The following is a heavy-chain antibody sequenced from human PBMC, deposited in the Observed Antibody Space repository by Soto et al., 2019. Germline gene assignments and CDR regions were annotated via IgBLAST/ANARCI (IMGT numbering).Heavy chain of an antibody. CDR3: VKEIGEYSRSPFES. J-gene: IGHJ4*02. V-gene: IGHV3-23*01. CDR1: GFTFASNA. CDR2: ISGSGLTA. D-gene: IGHD6-6*01. Sequence: EVQLLESGGGLVQPGGSLRLSCAASGFTFASNAMAWVRQAPGKGLEWVSAISGSGLTAYYADSVKGRFTMSRDNSKNTLSLQMNSLRAEDTAIYFCVKEIGEYSRSPFESWGQGTLVTVSS.